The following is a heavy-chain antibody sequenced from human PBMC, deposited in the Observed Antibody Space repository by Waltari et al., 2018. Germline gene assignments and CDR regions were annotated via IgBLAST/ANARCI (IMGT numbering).Heavy chain of an antibody. Sequence: QLQLQESGPGLVKPSETLSLTCTVSGGSISSSSSYWGWIRQPPGKGLEWIWGIYYSGTTYSNPSPSSRVTISGDTSKSQFSLKLSSVTAADTAVYYCASLYCSGGSCYWSAFDIWGQGTMVTVSS. J-gene: IGHJ3*02. D-gene: IGHD2-15*01. V-gene: IGHV4-39*01. CDR2: IYYSGTT. CDR1: GGSISSSSSY. CDR3: ASLYCSGGSCYWSAFDI.